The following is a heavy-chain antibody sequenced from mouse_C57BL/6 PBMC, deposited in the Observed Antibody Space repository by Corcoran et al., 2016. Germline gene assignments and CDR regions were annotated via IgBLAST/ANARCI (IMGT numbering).Heavy chain of an antibody. Sequence: EVQLQQSGPELMKPGASVKIPCKASGYTFTDYNMDWVKQSHGKSLEWIGDINPNNGGTIYNQKFKGKATLTVDKSSSTAYMELRSLTSEDTAVYYCAIPQLRLPLAYWGQGTLVTVSA. CDR2: INPNNGGT. V-gene: IGHV1-18*01. D-gene: IGHD3-2*02. CDR1: GYTFTDYN. J-gene: IGHJ3*01. CDR3: AIPQLRLPLAY.